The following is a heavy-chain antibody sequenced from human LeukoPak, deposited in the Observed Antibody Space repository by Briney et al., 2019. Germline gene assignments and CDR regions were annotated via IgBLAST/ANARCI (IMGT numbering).Heavy chain of an antibody. CDR2: IRPGDTRT. Sequence: ASVKVSCKASGYTFTAYYIQWVRQAPGQGLEWMGTIRPGDTRTTYAQKFQGRVTMTWDMSTTTGYMELSSLRAEDTAIYYCARGGSVFAYFFDYWGQGTLVTVSS. D-gene: IGHD3-10*01. J-gene: IGHJ4*02. CDR1: GYTFTAYY. CDR3: ARGGSVFAYFFDY. V-gene: IGHV1-46*01.